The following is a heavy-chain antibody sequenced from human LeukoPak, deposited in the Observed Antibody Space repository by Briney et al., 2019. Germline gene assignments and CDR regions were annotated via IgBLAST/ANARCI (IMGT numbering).Heavy chain of an antibody. CDR2: ISSSSTI. Sequence: GSLRLSCAASGFTFSSYSMNWVRQAPGKGLEWVSYISSSSTIYYADSVKGRFTISRDNAKNSLYLQMNSLRAEDTAVYYCARDRYYESSGYLPLDYWGQGTLVTVSS. CDR3: ARDRYYESSGYLPLDY. J-gene: IGHJ4*02. CDR1: GFTFSSYS. V-gene: IGHV3-48*01. D-gene: IGHD3-22*01.